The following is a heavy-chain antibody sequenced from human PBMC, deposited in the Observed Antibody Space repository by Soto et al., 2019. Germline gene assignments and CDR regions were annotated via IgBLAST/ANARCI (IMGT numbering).Heavy chain of an antibody. CDR1: GFDLSKYN. Sequence: PGGSLRLSCAGSGFDLSKYNMDWVRQAPGKGLEWISYISNTSRTKFYADSVKGRFTISRDNARSSLFLVMNSLRDEDTSIYFCARDGNRGYVXDVWGQGTTVTVSS. J-gene: IGHJ6*02. V-gene: IGHV3-48*02. CDR2: ISNTSRTK. D-gene: IGHD1-1*01. CDR3: ARDGNRGYVXDV.